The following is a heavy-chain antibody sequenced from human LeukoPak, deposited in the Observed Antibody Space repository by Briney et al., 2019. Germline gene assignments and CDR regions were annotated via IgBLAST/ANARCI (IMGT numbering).Heavy chain of an antibody. CDR1: GFTFSGSA. CDR3: TRQRSRYSSSLNWFDP. D-gene: IGHD6-13*01. J-gene: IGHJ5*02. Sequence: GGSLRLSCAASGFTFSGSAMHWVRQASGKGLEWVGRIRSKANSYATAYAASVKGRSTISRDDSKNTAYLQMNSLKTEDTAVYYCTRQRSRYSSSLNWFDPWGQGTLVTVSS. CDR2: IRSKANSYAT. V-gene: IGHV3-73*01.